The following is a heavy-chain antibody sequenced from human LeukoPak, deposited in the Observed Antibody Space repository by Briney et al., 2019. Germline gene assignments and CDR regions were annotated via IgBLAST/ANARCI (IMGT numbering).Heavy chain of an antibody. CDR3: ARYVGFLDY. J-gene: IGHJ4*02. D-gene: IGHD1-26*01. CDR1: GGSISSSSYY. V-gene: IGHV4-39*07. CDR2: IYYSGST. Sequence: SETLSLTCTVSGGSISSSSYYWGWIRQPPGKGLEWIGSIYYSGSTYYNPSLKSRVTISVDTSKNQFSLKLSSVTAADTAVYYCARYVGFLDYWGQGTLVTVSS.